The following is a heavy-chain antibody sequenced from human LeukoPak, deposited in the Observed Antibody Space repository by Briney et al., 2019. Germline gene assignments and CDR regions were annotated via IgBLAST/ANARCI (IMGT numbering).Heavy chain of an antibody. V-gene: IGHV4-34*01. J-gene: IGHJ4*02. D-gene: IGHD3-22*01. CDR2: INHSGST. Sequence: SETLSLTCTVSGGSISSYYWSWIRQPPGKGLEWIGEINHSGSTNYDPSLKSRVTISVDTSKNQFSLKLSSVTAADTAVYYCARGDYYYDSSGYPNWGQGTLVTVSS. CDR3: ARGDYYYDSSGYPN. CDR1: GGSISSYY.